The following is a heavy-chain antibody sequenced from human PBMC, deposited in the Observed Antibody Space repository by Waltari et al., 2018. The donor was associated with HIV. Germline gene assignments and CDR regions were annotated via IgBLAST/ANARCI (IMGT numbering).Heavy chain of an antibody. J-gene: IGHJ4*02. CDR3: TTVGGGTRDY. D-gene: IGHD3-16*01. V-gene: IGHV3-15*01. CDR2: IKSNTGGGTT. CDR1: GFTFSDAW. Sequence: EVLLVESGGGLGTPGGSLRLSCAASGFTFSDAWMSWVRQAPGKGLELVGRIKSNTGGGTTDYAAPVKGRFTISRDDSKTTLYLEMNSLKTEDTAVYYCTTVGGGTRDYWGQGTLITVSS.